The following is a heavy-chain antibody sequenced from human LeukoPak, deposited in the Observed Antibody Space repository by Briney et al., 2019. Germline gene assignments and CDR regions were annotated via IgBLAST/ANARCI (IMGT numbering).Heavy chain of an antibody. J-gene: IGHJ6*04. Sequence: GGSLRLSCAASGFTVSSDYMSWVRQAPGKGLEWISVIYRDGDTYYADSVKGRFTISRDNSKNTLYLQMNSLRAEDTAVYYCAKDIFGDFFLDVWGKGTTVTVSS. CDR3: AKDIFGDFFLDV. V-gene: IGHV3-53*01. D-gene: IGHD3-10*02. CDR2: IYRDGDT. CDR1: GFTVSSDY.